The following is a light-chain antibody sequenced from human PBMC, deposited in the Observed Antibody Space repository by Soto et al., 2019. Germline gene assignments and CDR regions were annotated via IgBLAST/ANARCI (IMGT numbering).Light chain of an antibody. CDR2: EVT. CDR1: GSDVGGYNY. Sequence: QSALTQPAAVSGSPGQSITIYCTGTGSDVGGYNYVSWYQQHPGKVPKLLISEVTNRPSGVSNRFSGSKSGNTASLTISGLQAADEADYYCTSYSSGSTHVLFGGGTKLTVL. V-gene: IGLV2-14*01. CDR3: TSYSSGSTHVL. J-gene: IGLJ2*01.